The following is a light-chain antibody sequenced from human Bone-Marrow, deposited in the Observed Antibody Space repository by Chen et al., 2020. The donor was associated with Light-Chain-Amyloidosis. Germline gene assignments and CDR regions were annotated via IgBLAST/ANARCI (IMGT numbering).Light chain of an antibody. CDR3: QQYGSSPYT. CDR1: QTISSNY. J-gene: IGKJ2*01. CDR2: GAS. Sequence: EIVLTQSPATLSLSPGERATLSCWASQTISSNYLAWYQQKPGQAPRLVIFGASSRAGGIPARFGGSGSRTDFTLTISRLEPEDFAVYYCQQYGSSPYTFGQGTKLEIK. V-gene: IGKV3-20*01.